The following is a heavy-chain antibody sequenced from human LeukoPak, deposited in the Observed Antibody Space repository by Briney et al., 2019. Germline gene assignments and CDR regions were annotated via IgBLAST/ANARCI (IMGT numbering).Heavy chain of an antibody. J-gene: IGHJ2*01. CDR1: RYIFSGYY. CDR2: IDPNNGGT. D-gene: IGHD4-17*01. CDR3: ARDRVYLADYGVDSAGFYFDL. V-gene: IGHV1-2*02. Sequence: ASVKVSCKPSRYIFSGYYMNWVGQAPGQGLEWMGCIDPNNGGTIFAQKFQGRVTLTRDTSISTAYMEMSSLRSDDTAVYYCARDRVYLADYGVDSAGFYFDLWGRGTLVTVSS.